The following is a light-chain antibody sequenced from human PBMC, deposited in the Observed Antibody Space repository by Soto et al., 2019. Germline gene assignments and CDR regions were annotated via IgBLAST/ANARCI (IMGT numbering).Light chain of an antibody. CDR2: DAS. CDR3: QQYNNWPPTWT. J-gene: IGKJ1*01. CDR1: QSISSN. V-gene: IGKV3-15*01. Sequence: EIVLTQSQATLALSPGERAALSFSASQSISSNLAWYQQKPGQPPRLLIYDASTRATDIPARFTGSGSGTEFTLTISSLQSEDFAVYYCQQYNNWPPTWTFGQGTKVDIK.